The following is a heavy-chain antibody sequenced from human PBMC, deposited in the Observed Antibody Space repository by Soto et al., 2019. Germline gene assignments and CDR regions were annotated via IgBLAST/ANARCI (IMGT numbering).Heavy chain of an antibody. CDR3: VRAFRGIFGAKNYYYGMDV. Sequence: SETLSLTCAVSGDSISSSNWWSWVRQPPGKGLEWIGEIFHSGSTNYSPSLKSRVAISVDKSKNQFSLQLSSVTAADTAAYYCVRAFRGIFGAKNYYYGMDVWGLGTTVTV. CDR1: GDSISSSNW. D-gene: IGHD3-3*01. V-gene: IGHV4-4*02. CDR2: IFHSGST. J-gene: IGHJ6*02.